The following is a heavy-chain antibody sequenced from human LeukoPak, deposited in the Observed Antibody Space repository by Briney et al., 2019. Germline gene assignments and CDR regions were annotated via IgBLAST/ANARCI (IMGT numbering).Heavy chain of an antibody. CDR1: GFTFSSYA. CDR3: VRDSGSF. Sequence: GGSLRLSCAASGFTFSSYAMHWVRQAPGKGLEWVAVISYDGSNKYYADSVKGRFTISRDNSKNTLYLQMNSLKVDDTAVYYCVRDSGSFWGQGALVTVSS. CDR2: ISYDGSNK. V-gene: IGHV3-30-3*01. J-gene: IGHJ4*02. D-gene: IGHD1-26*01.